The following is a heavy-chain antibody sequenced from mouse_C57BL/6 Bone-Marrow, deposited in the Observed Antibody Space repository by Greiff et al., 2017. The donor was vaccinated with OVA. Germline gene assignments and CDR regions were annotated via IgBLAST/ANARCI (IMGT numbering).Heavy chain of an antibody. CDR3: TEGLRRTPFAY. Sequence: EVKVEESGGGLVQPGGSMKLSCVASGFTLSNYWMNWVRQSPEKGLEWVAQIRLKSDNYATHDAESVKGRFTISRDDSKSIVYLLINNLKAEDTLIYFCTEGLRRTPFAYCGQETLVSVSA. V-gene: IGHV6-3*01. CDR2: IRLKSDNYAT. D-gene: IGHD2-4*01. J-gene: IGHJ3*01. CDR1: GFTLSNYW.